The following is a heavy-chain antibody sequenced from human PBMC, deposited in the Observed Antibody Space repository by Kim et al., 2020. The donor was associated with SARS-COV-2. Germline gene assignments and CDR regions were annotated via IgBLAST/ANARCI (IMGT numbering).Heavy chain of an antibody. V-gene: IGHV3-33*06. CDR3: AKSYLMVRGVITPYYYYGMDV. Sequence: GGSLRLSCAASGFTFSSYGMHWVRQAPGKGLEWVAVIWYDGSNKYYADSVKGRFTISRDNSKNTLYLQMNSLRAEDTAVYYCAKSYLMVRGVITPYYYYGMDVWGQGTTVTVSS. D-gene: IGHD3-10*01. CDR1: GFTFSSYG. J-gene: IGHJ6*02. CDR2: IWYDGSNK.